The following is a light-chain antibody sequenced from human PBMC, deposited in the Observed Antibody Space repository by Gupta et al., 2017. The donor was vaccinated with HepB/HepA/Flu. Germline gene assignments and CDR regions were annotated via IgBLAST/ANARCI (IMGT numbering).Light chain of an antibody. J-gene: IGKJ4*01. V-gene: IGKV2-30*01. Sequence: DVVMTQSPLSLHVTLGQPASISCRSSQGLVYSDGNTYLSWFQQRPGQSPRRLIYKVSDRDSGVPDRFSGSGSGKGYTLRISRGEADAVGIYYCMQASHWPLTFGGGTKVEIK. CDR3: MQASHWPLT. CDR2: KVS. CDR1: QGLVYSDGNTY.